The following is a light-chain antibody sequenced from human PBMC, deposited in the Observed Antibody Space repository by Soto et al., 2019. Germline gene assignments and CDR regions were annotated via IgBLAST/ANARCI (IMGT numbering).Light chain of an antibody. Sequence: DFQMTQFPSTLSASVGDRVTITCRASQSVSDWLAWYQQQSGKAPKLLIYKASNLESGVPSRFSGSGSGTEFTLTISSLQPDDSGTYYCQQYRGPWTFGQGTKVEIK. J-gene: IGKJ1*01. CDR1: QSVSDW. V-gene: IGKV1-5*03. CDR2: KAS. CDR3: QQYRGPWT.